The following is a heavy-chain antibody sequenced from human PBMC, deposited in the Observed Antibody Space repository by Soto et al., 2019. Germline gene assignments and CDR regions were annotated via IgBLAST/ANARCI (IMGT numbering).Heavy chain of an antibody. J-gene: IGHJ5*02. CDR2: ISRSGTT. CDR1: GGYFNDNY. CDR3: ATSLWFGTQVEL. V-gene: IGHV4-34*01. Sequence: QVQLQQWGAGLLKPSETLSLSCAVYGGYFNDNYYTWFRQPPGKGLEWIGEISRSGTTKYIPSLKSRASSSFDTSKTPVSLKVTSVTAAYTAVYYCATSLWFGTQVELWGQGALVTVSS. D-gene: IGHD3-10*01.